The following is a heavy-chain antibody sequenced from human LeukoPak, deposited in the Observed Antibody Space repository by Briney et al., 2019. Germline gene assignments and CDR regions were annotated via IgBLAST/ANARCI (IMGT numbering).Heavy chain of an antibody. J-gene: IGHJ3*02. CDR1: GGTFSSYA. CDR2: ISGSGGST. Sequence: ASVKVSCKASGGTFSSYAMSWVRQAPGKGLEWVSAISGSGGSTYYADSVKGRFTISRDNSKNTLYLQMNSLRAEDTAVYYCAKDSSGYYDDAFDIWGQGTMVTVSS. D-gene: IGHD3-22*01. V-gene: IGHV3-23*01. CDR3: AKDSSGYYDDAFDI.